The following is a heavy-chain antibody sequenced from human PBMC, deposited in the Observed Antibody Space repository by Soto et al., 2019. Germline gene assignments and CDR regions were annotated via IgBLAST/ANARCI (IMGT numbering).Heavy chain of an antibody. CDR2: INQDGNNK. J-gene: IGHJ4*02. Sequence: GGSLRLSCAASGLTFSSFWMSWVRQAPGKGPEWVASINQDGNNKQYVDSVKGRFTISRDNAENSLYLQMNSLRAEDTAVYYCAKGSTAAAGTPGDFDYWGQGTLVTVSS. CDR1: GLTFSSFW. V-gene: IGHV3-7*01. CDR3: AKGSTAAAGTPGDFDY. D-gene: IGHD6-13*01.